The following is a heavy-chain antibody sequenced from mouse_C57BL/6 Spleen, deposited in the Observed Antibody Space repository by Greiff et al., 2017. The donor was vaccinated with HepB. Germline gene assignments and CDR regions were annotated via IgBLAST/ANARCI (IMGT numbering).Heavy chain of an antibody. CDR2: IDPSDSYT. Sequence: VQLQQPGAELVMPGASVKLSCKASGYTFTSYWMHWVKQRPGQGLEWIGEIDPSDSYTNYNQKFKGKSTLTVDKSSSTAYMQLSSLTSEDSAVYYCARGGSGYPFDYWGQGTTLTVSS. D-gene: IGHD3-2*02. CDR3: ARGGSGYPFDY. V-gene: IGHV1-69*01. CDR1: GYTFTSYW. J-gene: IGHJ2*01.